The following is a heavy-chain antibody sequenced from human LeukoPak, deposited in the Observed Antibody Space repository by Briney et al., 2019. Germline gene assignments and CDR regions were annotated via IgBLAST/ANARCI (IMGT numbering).Heavy chain of an antibody. J-gene: IGHJ6*02. Sequence: SETLSLTCSVSGGSISGFYWSWIRQPPGRGLERIGQIYYSGGTLYNPSLKSRVTISLDASQNQFSLKLRSVTAADTAVYSCARHGQTYYYGMDVWGQGTTVTVSS. CDR2: IYYSGGT. CDR3: ARHGQTYYYGMDV. CDR1: GGSISGFY. V-gene: IGHV4-59*08.